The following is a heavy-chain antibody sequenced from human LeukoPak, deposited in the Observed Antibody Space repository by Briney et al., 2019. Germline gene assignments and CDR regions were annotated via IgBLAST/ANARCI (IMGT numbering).Heavy chain of an antibody. CDR1: GGSFSGYY. CDR3: ARGRRYYYDSSGYYYYY. Sequence: SETLFLTCAVYGGSFSGYYWSWIRQPPGKGLEWIGEINHSGSTNYSPSLKSRVTISVDTSKNQFSLKLSSVTAADTAVYYCARGRRYYYDSSGYYYYYWGQGTLVTVSS. V-gene: IGHV4-34*01. CDR2: INHSGST. J-gene: IGHJ4*02. D-gene: IGHD3-22*01.